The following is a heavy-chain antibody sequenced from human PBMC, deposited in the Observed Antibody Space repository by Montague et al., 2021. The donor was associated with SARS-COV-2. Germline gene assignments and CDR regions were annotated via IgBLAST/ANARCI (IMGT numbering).Heavy chain of an antibody. CDR2: LYFSGSAT. CDR3: ARDQGLRGWFDP. J-gene: IGHJ5*02. V-gene: IGHV4-59*02. Sequence: SETLSLTCTVSGGSVSTYYWSWLRQSPGKGLEWIGFLYFSGSATTYNPPLKSRVNISIDTSKNQFSLNLSSVTAADTVVYFCARDQGLRGWFDPWGQGTLVAVSS. CDR1: GGSVSTYY.